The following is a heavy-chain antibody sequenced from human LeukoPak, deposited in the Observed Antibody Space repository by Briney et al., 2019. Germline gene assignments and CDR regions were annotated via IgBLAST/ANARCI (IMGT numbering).Heavy chain of an antibody. J-gene: IGHJ4*02. V-gene: IGHV3-21*01. Sequence: GGSLRLSCAASGFTFSSYNMNWVRQAPGKGLEWVSSISGDSGYISYADSVRGRYTISRDNAMNSLYLQMNSLRVEDTAVYYCARIGSSWSFDYWGQGARVTVSS. CDR2: ISGDSGYI. CDR3: ARIGSSWSFDY. D-gene: IGHD6-13*01. CDR1: GFTFSSYN.